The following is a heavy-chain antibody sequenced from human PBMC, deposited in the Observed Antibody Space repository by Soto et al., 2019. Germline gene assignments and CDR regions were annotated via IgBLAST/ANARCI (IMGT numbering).Heavy chain of an antibody. Sequence: QVQLVQSGAEVKKPGSSVRVSCKASGDTFNFYSINWVRQAPGLGLEWMGRINPILSMSTYAQRFQGRVTVTEDKCTSTAYMERSSLRSEDAAMYYCASSYGSGYRAFDSWGQGALVTVSS. CDR1: GDTFNFYS. V-gene: IGHV1-69*02. CDR2: INPILSMS. CDR3: ASSYGSGYRAFDS. D-gene: IGHD3-10*01. J-gene: IGHJ4*02.